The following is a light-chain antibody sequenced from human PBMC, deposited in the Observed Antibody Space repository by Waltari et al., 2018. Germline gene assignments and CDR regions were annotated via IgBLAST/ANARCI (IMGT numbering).Light chain of an antibody. Sequence: SYELTQPPSVSVSPGQTARITCPGDALPKQDAYWYQQKAGQAPVLGIYKDTERPSEIPERFSGSSSGTTVTLIISGVQAEDEADYYCQSADSSTYVIFGGGTKLTVL. CDR1: ALPKQD. J-gene: IGLJ2*01. CDR2: KDT. V-gene: IGLV3-25*03. CDR3: QSADSSTYVI.